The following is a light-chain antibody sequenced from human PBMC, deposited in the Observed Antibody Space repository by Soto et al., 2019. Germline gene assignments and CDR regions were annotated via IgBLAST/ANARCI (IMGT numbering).Light chain of an antibody. V-gene: IGKV1-5*01. CDR3: QQSYSTPIT. CDR2: DAS. CDR1: QSISSW. J-gene: IGKJ5*01. Sequence: DIQMTQSPSTLSAFVGDRVTITCRASQSISSWLAWYQQKPGKAPKLLIYDASSLESGVPSRFSGSGSGTDFTLTIGSLQPDDFATYYCQQSYSTPITFGQGTRLEIK.